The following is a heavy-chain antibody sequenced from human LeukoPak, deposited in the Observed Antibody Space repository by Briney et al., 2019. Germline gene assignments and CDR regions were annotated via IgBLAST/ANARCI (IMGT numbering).Heavy chain of an antibody. Sequence: ASVKVSCKASGYLFNYNYIHWVRQAPGQGLEWMGIINPSDGSTTYAQKFQGRVAMTSDTSTRTVHVELSSLRSEDTAVYFCARDRMDTAMGPYLNNWGQGTLVTVSS. CDR1: GYLFNYNY. CDR3: ARDRMDTAMGPYLNN. V-gene: IGHV1-46*02. J-gene: IGHJ4*02. D-gene: IGHD5-18*01. CDR2: INPSDGST.